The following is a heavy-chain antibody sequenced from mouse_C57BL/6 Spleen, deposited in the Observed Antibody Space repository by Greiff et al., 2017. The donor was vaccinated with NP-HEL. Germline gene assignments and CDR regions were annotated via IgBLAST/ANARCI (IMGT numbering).Heavy chain of an antibody. CDR1: GFTFSDYG. CDR2: ISSGSSTI. J-gene: IGHJ4*01. V-gene: IGHV5-17*01. Sequence: DVQLVESGGGLVKPGGSLKLSCAASGFTFSDYGMHWVRQAPEKGLEWVAYISSGSSTIYYADTVKGRFTISRDNAKNTLFLQMTSLRSEDTAMYYCARGNRLRHAMDYWGQGTSVTVSS. D-gene: IGHD2-4*01. CDR3: ARGNRLRHAMDY.